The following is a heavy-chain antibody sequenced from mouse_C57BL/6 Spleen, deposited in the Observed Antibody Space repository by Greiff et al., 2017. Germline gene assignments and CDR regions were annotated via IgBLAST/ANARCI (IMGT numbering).Heavy chain of an antibody. CDR2: ISSGGSYT. CDR1: GFTFSSYG. V-gene: IGHV5-6*01. J-gene: IGHJ3*01. D-gene: IGHD2-2*01. CDR3: ARLRSTMVTTGFAY. Sequence: EVKVVESGGDLVKPGGSLKLSCAASGFTFSSYGMSWVRQTPDKRLEWVATISSGGSYTYYPDSVKGRFTISRDNAKNTLYLQMSSLKSEDTAMYYCARLRSTMVTTGFAYWGQGTLVTVSA.